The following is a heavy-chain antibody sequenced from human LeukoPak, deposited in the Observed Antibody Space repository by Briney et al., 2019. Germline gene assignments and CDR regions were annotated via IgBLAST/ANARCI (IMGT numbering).Heavy chain of an antibody. Sequence: GGSLRLSCTASGFTFGDYAMSWFRQAPGKGLEWVGFIRSRAYGGTTEYAASVKGRFTISRDDSKSIAYLQMNSLKTEDTAVYYCTRVVVVSAAIDYWGQGTLVTVSS. CDR2: IRSRAYGGTT. J-gene: IGHJ4*02. CDR1: GFTFGDYA. D-gene: IGHD2-2*02. V-gene: IGHV3-49*03. CDR3: TRVVVVSAAIDY.